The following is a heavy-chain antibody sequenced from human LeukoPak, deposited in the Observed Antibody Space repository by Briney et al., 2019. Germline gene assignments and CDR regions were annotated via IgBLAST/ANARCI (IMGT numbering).Heavy chain of an antibody. CDR2: IKQDGSEK. CDR1: GFTFSNYW. D-gene: IGHD3-16*01. V-gene: IGHV3-7*03. Sequence: QPGGSLRLSCVASGFTFSNYWMSWVRQAPGKGLEWVANIKQDGSEKYYVDSVKGRFTISRDNAKKSLYLQMNSLRAEDTALYYCAKDIGGGGYFDYWSQGTLVTVSS. CDR3: AKDIGGGGYFDY. J-gene: IGHJ4*02.